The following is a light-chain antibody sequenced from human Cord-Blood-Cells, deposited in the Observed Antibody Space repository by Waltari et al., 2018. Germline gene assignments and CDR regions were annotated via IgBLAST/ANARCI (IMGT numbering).Light chain of an antibody. V-gene: IGLV2-23*03. CDR2: EGS. J-gene: IGLJ3*02. Sequence: QSALTQPASVSGSPGQSIPISCPGTSSDVGSYNLVPWYQQHPSKAPKLMIYEGSKRPSGGSNRFSGSKSGNTASLTISGLQAEDEADYYCCSYAGSSTFGVFGGGTKLTVL. CDR3: CSYAGSSTFGV. CDR1: SSDVGSYNL.